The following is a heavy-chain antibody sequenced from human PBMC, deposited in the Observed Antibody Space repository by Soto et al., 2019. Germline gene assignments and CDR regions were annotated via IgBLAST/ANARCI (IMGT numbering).Heavy chain of an antibody. CDR1: GYTLTELS. Sequence: ASVKVSCKVSGYTLTELSMHWVRQAPGKGLEWMGGFDPEDGETIYAQKFQGRVTMTVDTSTDTAYMELSSLRSEDTAVYYCATGATGDGYNLDYFDYWGQGTLVTVSS. J-gene: IGHJ4*02. V-gene: IGHV1-24*01. CDR3: ATGATGDGYNLDYFDY. D-gene: IGHD5-12*01. CDR2: FDPEDGET.